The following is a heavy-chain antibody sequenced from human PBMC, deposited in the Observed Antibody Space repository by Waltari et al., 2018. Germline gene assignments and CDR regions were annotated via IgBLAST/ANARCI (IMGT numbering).Heavy chain of an antibody. CDR2: IYYSGST. CDR1: GGSISSSSYY. Sequence: QLQLQESGPGLVKPSETLSLPCTVSGGSISSSSYYWGWIRQPPGKGLEWIGSIYYSGSTYYNPSLKSRVTISVDTSKNQFSLKLSSVTAADTAVYYCARLLVEYFDYWGQGTLVTVSS. CDR3: ARLLVEYFDY. J-gene: IGHJ4*02. D-gene: IGHD2-15*01. V-gene: IGHV4-39*01.